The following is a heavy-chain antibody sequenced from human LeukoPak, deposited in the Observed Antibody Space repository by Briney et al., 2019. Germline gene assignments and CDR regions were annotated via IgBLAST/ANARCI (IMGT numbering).Heavy chain of an antibody. V-gene: IGHV1-69*05. CDR2: IIPIFGTA. D-gene: IGHD6-6*01. CDR3: ARAGAARLTWDY. J-gene: IGHJ4*02. CDR1: GGTFSSYA. Sequence: ASVKVSCKASGGTFSSYAISWVRQAPGQGLEWMGGIIPIFGTANYAQKFQGRVTITTDESTSTAYMELSSLRSEDTAVYYCARAGAARLTWDYWGQGTLVTVPS.